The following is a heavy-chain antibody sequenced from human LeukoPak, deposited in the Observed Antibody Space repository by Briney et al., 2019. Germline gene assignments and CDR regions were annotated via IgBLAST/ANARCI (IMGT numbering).Heavy chain of an antibody. CDR3: ARSGDMATFDY. CDR2: INAGNGNT. V-gene: IGHV1-3*01. J-gene: IGHJ4*02. Sequence: ASVKVSCKSSGYTFTIYAMHWVRQAPGQRLEWMGWINAGNGNTKYSQKFQGRVTITRDTSASTAYMELSSLRSEDTAVYYCARSGDMATFDYWGQGTLVTVSS. D-gene: IGHD5-24*01. CDR1: GYTFTIYA.